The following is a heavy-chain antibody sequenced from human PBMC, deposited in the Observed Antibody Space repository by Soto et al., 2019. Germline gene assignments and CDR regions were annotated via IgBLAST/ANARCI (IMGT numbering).Heavy chain of an antibody. CDR2: IIPIFGTA. D-gene: IGHD6-13*01. CDR1: GGTFSSYA. J-gene: IGHJ6*02. CDR3: AREINASSSWYDYYYGMDV. Sequence: SVKVSCKASGGTFSSYAISWVRQAPGQGLEWMGGIIPIFGTANYAQRFQGRVTITADESTSTAYMELSSLRSEDTAVYYCAREINASSSWYDYYYGMDVWGQGTTVTVSS. V-gene: IGHV1-69*13.